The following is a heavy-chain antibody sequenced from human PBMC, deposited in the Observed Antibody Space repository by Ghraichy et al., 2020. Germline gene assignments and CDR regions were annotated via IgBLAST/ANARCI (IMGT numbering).Heavy chain of an antibody. CDR1: GGTFSSYA. D-gene: IGHD1-14*01. CDR2: IIPIFGTA. J-gene: IGHJ4*02. CDR3: ARETEPYRVTYYFDY. Sequence: SVKVSCKASGGTFSSYAISWVRQAPGQGLEWMGGIIPIFGTANYAQKFQGRVTITADESTSTAYMELSSLRSEDTAVYYCARETEPYRVTYYFDYWGQGTLVTVSS. V-gene: IGHV1-69*13.